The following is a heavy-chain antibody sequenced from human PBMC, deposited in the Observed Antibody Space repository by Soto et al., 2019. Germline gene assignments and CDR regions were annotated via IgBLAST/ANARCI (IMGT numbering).Heavy chain of an antibody. J-gene: IGHJ4*02. CDR3: ARDSYGDYDFDY. V-gene: IGHV4-59*01. Sequence: SETLSLTCTVSGGSISSYYWSWIRQPPGRGLEWIGYIYYSGSTNYNPSLKSRVTISVDTSKNQFSLKLSSVTAADTAVYYCARDSYGDYDFDYWGQGTLVTVSS. CDR1: GGSISSYY. CDR2: IYYSGST. D-gene: IGHD4-17*01.